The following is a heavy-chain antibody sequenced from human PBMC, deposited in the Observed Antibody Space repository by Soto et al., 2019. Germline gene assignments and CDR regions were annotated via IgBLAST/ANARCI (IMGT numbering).Heavy chain of an antibody. Sequence: SETLSLTCTVSGGSISSYYWSWIRQPPGKGLEWIGPIYYTGSTNYNPSLKSRLTISVDTSKNQFSLKLSSVTAADTAVYYCARDALSRDSIWGQGTLVTVSS. CDR2: IYYTGST. D-gene: IGHD3-22*01. CDR3: ARDALSRDSI. J-gene: IGHJ4*02. V-gene: IGHV4-59*12. CDR1: GGSISSYY.